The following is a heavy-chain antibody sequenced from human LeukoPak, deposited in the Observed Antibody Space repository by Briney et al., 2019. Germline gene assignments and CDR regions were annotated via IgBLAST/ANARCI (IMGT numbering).Heavy chain of an antibody. CDR2: IYHSGST. V-gene: IGHV4-30-2*01. CDR1: GGSISSGDYY. J-gene: IGHJ4*02. CDR3: ARARDGYNYFDY. D-gene: IGHD5-24*01. Sequence: SQTLSLTCTVSGGSISSGDYYWGWIRQLPGKGLEWIGYIYHSGSTYYNPSLKSRVTISVDRSKNQFSLKLSSVTAADTAVYYCARARDGYNYFDYWGQGTLVTVSS.